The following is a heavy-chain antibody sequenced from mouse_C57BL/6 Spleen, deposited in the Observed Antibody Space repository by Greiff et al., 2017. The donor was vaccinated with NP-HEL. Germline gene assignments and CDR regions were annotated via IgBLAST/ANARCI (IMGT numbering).Heavy chain of an antibody. CDR3: ANYDWYFDV. D-gene: IGHD2-4*01. J-gene: IGHJ1*03. CDR1: GFTFSDYG. V-gene: IGHV5-17*01. CDR2: ISSGSSTI. Sequence: EVMLVESGGGLVKPGGSLKLSCAASGFTFSDYGMHWVRQAPEKGLEWVAYISSGSSTISYADTVKGRFTISRDNAKNTLFLQMTSLRSEDTAMYYCANYDWYFDVWGTGTTVTVSS.